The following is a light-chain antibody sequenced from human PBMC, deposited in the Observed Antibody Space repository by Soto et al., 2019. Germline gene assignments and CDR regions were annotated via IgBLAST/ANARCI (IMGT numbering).Light chain of an antibody. Sequence: QYALTQPASVSGSPGQSITISCTGTSSDVGGYNYVSWYQHHPGKAPKLMIYEVSNRPSGVSNRFSGSKSGNTASLTISGLQAEDEADYYCSSYTGSSTPVFGGGTEHTVL. CDR3: SSYTGSSTPV. J-gene: IGLJ3*02. V-gene: IGLV2-14*01. CDR1: SSDVGGYNY. CDR2: EVS.